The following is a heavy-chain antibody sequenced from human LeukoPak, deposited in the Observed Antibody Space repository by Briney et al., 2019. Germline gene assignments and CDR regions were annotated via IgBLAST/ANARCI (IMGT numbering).Heavy chain of an antibody. J-gene: IGHJ4*02. V-gene: IGHV1-69*13. D-gene: IGHD5-24*01. CDR3: ARDLGSRDGYNPPNLFDN. CDR1: GGTFSSYA. CDR2: IIPIFGTT. Sequence: ASVKVSCKASGGTFSSYAISWVRQAPGQGLEWMGGIIPIFGTTNYAQKFQGRVTITADESTSTAYMELSSLRSEETAVYYCARDLGSRDGYNPPNLFDNWGQGTLVTVSS.